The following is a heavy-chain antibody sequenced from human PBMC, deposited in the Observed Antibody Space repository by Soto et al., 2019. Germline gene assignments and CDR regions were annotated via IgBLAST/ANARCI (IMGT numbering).Heavy chain of an antibody. D-gene: IGHD1-26*01. V-gene: IGHV5-51*01. J-gene: IGHJ6*03. CDR2: IYPGDSDT. Sequence: PGESLKISCKGSGYSFTSYWIGRVRQMPGKGLEWMGIIYPGDSDTRYSPSFQGQVTISADKSISTAYLQWSSLKASDTAMYYCARIGTLNRVYYYYYMDVWGKGTTVTVSS. CDR3: ARIGTLNRVYYYYYMDV. CDR1: GYSFTSYW.